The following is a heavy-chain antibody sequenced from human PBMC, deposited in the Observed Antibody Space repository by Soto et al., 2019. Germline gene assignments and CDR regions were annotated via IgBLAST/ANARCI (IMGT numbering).Heavy chain of an antibody. D-gene: IGHD1-20*01. CDR1: GGTFSSYA. V-gene: IGHV1-69*13. CDR2: VIPIFGTA. J-gene: IGHJ4*02. Sequence: SVKVSCKASGGTFSSYAINWVRPAPGQGLEWMVGVIPIFGTANYAQKFQGRVTITADESTSTAYMELSSLRSEDTAVYYCATGDWHTINDYGGQGTLVTVSS. CDR3: ATGDWHTINDY.